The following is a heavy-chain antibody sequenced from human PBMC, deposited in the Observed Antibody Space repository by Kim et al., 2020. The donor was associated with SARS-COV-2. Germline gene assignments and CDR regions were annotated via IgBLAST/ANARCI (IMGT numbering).Heavy chain of an antibody. Sequence: SVKVSCKASGGTFSSYAISWVRQAPGQGPEWMGGIIPIFGTANYAQKFQGRVTITADESTSTAYMELSSLRSEDTAVYYCARNYYDSQWPRYYYYGMDVWGQGTTVTVSS. CDR3: ARNYYDSQWPRYYYYGMDV. CDR2: IIPIFGTA. V-gene: IGHV1-69*13. J-gene: IGHJ6*02. D-gene: IGHD3-22*01. CDR1: GGTFSSYA.